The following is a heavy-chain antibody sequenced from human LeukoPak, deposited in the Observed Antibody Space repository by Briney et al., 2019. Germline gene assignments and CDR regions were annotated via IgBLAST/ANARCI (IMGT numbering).Heavy chain of an antibody. Sequence: GGSLRLSCAASGFTFSTYEMNWVRQAPGKGLEWVSYISSSGSSIYYIDSVKGRFTISRDNAKNSVYLQMNSLRAEDTAVYYCAKNRLGNYYYYMDVWGKGTTVTVSS. J-gene: IGHJ6*03. CDR2: ISSSGSSI. CDR3: AKNRLGNYYYYMDV. V-gene: IGHV3-48*03. CDR1: GFTFSTYE. D-gene: IGHD1-14*01.